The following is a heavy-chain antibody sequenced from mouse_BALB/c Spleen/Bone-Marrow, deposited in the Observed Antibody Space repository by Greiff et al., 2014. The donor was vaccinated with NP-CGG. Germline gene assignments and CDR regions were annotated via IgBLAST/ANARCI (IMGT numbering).Heavy chain of an antibody. J-gene: IGHJ4*01. CDR1: GFSLTNYG. CDR2: IWADGST. D-gene: IGHD1-2*01. Sequence: QVQLQQSGPGLVAPSQSLSITCTVSGFSLTNYGVHWVRQPPGKGLEWLGVIWADGSTNYXSALXXXXXXXXXXXXXXXFFKMNXLXXDDTAMYYCARITTATGAMDYWGQGTSVTVSS. V-gene: IGHV2-9*02. CDR3: ARITTATGAMDY.